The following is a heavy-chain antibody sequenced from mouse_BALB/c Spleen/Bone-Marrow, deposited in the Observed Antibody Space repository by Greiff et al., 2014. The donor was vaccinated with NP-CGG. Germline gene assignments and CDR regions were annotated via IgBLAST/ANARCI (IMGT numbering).Heavy chain of an antibody. CDR2: IRSKSNNYAT. CDR1: GFTFNTYA. Sequence: EVKLQESGGGLVQPKGSLKLSCAASGFTFNTYAMNWVRQAPGKGLEWVARIRSKSNNYATYYADSVKDRFTISRDDSQSMLHLQMNNLKTEDTAMYYCVRHEVMITFAYWGQGTLVTVSA. J-gene: IGHJ3*01. CDR3: VRHEVMITFAY. V-gene: IGHV10-1*02. D-gene: IGHD2-4*01.